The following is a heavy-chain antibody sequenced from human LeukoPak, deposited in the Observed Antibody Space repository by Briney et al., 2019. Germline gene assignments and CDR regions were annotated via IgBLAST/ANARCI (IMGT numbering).Heavy chain of an antibody. D-gene: IGHD2-15*01. Sequence: SETLSLTCTVSGGPISSYYWSWIRQPPGKGLEWIGYIYYSGSTNYNPSLKSRVTISVDTSKNQFSLKLSSVTAADTAVYYCARDPLGGDYWGQGTLVTVSS. J-gene: IGHJ4*02. CDR2: IYYSGST. CDR3: ARDPLGGDY. CDR1: GGPISSYY. V-gene: IGHV4-59*01.